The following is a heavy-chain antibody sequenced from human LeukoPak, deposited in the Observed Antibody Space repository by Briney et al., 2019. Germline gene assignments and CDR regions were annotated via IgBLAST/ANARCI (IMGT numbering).Heavy chain of an antibody. CDR1: GYTFTSYG. J-gene: IGHJ4*02. D-gene: IGHD3-3*01. CDR2: ISAYNGNT. CDR3: ARDPPYYDFWSGYYTIFDY. Sequence: GASVKVSCKASGYTFTSYGISWVRQAPGQGLEWMGWISAYNGNTNYAQKLQGRVTMTTDTSTSTAYMELRSLRSHDTAVYYCARDPPYYDFWSGYYTIFDYWGQGTLVSVSS. V-gene: IGHV1-18*01.